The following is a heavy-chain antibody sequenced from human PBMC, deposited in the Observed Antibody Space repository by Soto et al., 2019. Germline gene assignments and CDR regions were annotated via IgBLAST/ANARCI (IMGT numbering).Heavy chain of an antibody. CDR2: ISAYNGNT. CDR3: ARDPFWGGFGELSSPFFDY. Sequence: QVQLVQSGAEVKKPGASVKVSCKASGYTFTSYGIIWVRQAPGQGLEWMGWISAYNGNTNYAQKLQGRVTMTTDTSTSTAYMELRSLRSDDTAVYYCARDPFWGGFGELSSPFFDYWGQGTLVTVSS. CDR1: GYTFTSYG. D-gene: IGHD3-10*01. V-gene: IGHV1-18*01. J-gene: IGHJ4*02.